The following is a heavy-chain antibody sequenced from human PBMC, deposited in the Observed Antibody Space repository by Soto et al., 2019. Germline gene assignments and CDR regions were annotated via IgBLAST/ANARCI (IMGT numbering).Heavy chain of an antibody. V-gene: IGHV1-58*01. Sequence: VASVKVSCKASGFTFTSSAVQWVRQARGQRLEWIGWIVVGSGNTNYAQKFQERVTITRDMSTSTAYMELSSLRSEDTAVYYCAAVDHRAGYSGYDCLDYWGQGTLVTVSS. D-gene: IGHD5-12*01. CDR3: AAVDHRAGYSGYDCLDY. CDR1: GFTFTSSA. J-gene: IGHJ4*02. CDR2: IVVGSGNT.